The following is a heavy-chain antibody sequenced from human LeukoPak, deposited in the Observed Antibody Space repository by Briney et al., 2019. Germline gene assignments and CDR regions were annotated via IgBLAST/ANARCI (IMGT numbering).Heavy chain of an antibody. D-gene: IGHD2-2*01. J-gene: IGHJ6*02. CDR1: GGSISSYY. V-gene: IGHV4-59*01. CDR2: IYYSGST. Sequence: SETLPLTCTVSGGSISSYYWSWIRQPPGKGLEWIGYIYYSGSTNYDPSLKSRVTISVDTSKNQFSLKLSSVTAADTAVYYCARHFIDPHCSSTSCYEANPYYYYYYGMDVWGRGTTVTVSS. CDR3: ARHFIDPHCSSTSCYEANPYYYYYYGMDV.